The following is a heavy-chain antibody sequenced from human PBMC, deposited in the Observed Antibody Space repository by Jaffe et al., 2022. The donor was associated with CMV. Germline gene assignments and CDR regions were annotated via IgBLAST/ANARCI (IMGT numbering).Heavy chain of an antibody. Sequence: EVQLVESGGGWVQPGGSLRLSCAASGFSFSGYEMNWVRQAPGKGLEWVSYIGSSATSIYYGDSVKGRFTISRDNAKNSLYLQMNSLRAEDTAVYYCARDRRFYTDSNGYLRGVSAFDIWGQGTMVTVSS. CDR3: ARDRRFYTDSNGYLRGVSAFDI. V-gene: IGHV3-48*03. CDR1: GFSFSGYE. D-gene: IGHD3-22*01. J-gene: IGHJ3*02. CDR2: IGSSATSI.